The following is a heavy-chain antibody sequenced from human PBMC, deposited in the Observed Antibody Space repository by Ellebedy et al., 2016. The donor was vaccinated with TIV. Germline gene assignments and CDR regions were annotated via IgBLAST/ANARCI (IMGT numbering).Heavy chain of an antibody. D-gene: IGHD4-17*01. CDR3: ARAIYGASYL. Sequence: GGSLRLSCTASGFTLTNYWMTWVRQAPGKGLEWVANINEDGTKKQYLDSVKGRFTISRDSAGNSLYLQMNSLGAEDTAVYYCARAIYGASYLWGRGTLVTVSS. CDR2: INEDGTKK. J-gene: IGHJ2*01. V-gene: IGHV3-7*01. CDR1: GFTLTNYW.